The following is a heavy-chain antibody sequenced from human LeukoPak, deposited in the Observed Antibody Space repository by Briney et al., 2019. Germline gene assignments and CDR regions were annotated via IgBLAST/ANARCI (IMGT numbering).Heavy chain of an antibody. Sequence: SETLSLTCSVSGASLTIYYWNWIRQPAGKGLEWIGRYTSGTTTHNPSLKSQFTMSIDTSKNQIPLKLTSVTAADMAVYYCATGDHSFDNWGQGILVTVTP. CDR2: YTSGTT. J-gene: IGHJ4*02. CDR1: GASLTIYY. V-gene: IGHV4-4*07. CDR3: ATGDHSFDN.